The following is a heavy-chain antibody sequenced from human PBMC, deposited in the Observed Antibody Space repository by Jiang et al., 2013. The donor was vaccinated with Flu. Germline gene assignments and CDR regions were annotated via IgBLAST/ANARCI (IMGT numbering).Heavy chain of an antibody. CDR2: ISSSGSTI. CDR3: ARRPVYCSSTSCYAFDI. D-gene: IGHD2-2*01. J-gene: IGHJ3*02. CDR1: GFTFSSYE. Sequence: VQLLESGGGLVQPGGSLRLSCAASGFTFSSYEMNWVRQAPGKGLEWVSYISSSGSTIYYADSVKGRFTISRDNAKNSLYLQMNSLRAEDTAVYYCARRPVYCSSTSCYAFDIWGQGTMVTVSS. V-gene: IGHV3-48*03.